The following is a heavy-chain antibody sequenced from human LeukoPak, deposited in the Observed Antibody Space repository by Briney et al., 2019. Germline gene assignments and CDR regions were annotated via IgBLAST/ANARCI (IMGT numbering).Heavy chain of an antibody. CDR1: GGSISSYY. D-gene: IGHD3-3*01. Sequence: SETLSLTCTVSGGSISSYYWSWIRQPPGKGLEWIGYIYYSGSTNYNPSLKSRVTISVDTSKNQFSLKLSPVTAADTAVYYCARVHYDFWSGYLYYMDVWGKGTTVTVSS. CDR2: IYYSGST. CDR3: ARVHYDFWSGYLYYMDV. J-gene: IGHJ6*03. V-gene: IGHV4-59*01.